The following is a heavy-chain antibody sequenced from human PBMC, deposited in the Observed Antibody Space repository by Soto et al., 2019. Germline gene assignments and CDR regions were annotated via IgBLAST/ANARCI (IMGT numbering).Heavy chain of an antibody. Sequence: QVQLVESGGGVVQPGRSLRLSCAASGFTFSTYAMHWVRQAPGKGLEWVAVISSDGSNKYYADSVKGRFTISRDNSKNTRYLQMNSLRAEDTAVYYCASGSQLWYFDLWGRGTLVTVSS. J-gene: IGHJ2*01. CDR2: ISSDGSNK. CDR3: ASGSQLWYFDL. CDR1: GFTFSTYA. V-gene: IGHV3-30-3*01. D-gene: IGHD2-15*01.